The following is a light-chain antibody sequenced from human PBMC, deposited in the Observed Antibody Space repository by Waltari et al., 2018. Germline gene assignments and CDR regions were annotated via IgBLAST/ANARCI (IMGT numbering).Light chain of an antibody. Sequence: DIVMTQSPNSLASSLGERATIACNPSQSVFYRSDNKNYLAWYQHKPGQPPKLLFYWASTRESVVPDRFSASGSGTDFTLTINNLQAEDVAVYYCQQYYRSRTFGQGTKVEIK. CDR1: QSVFYRSDNKNY. CDR2: WAS. CDR3: QQYYRSRT. V-gene: IGKV4-1*01. J-gene: IGKJ1*01.